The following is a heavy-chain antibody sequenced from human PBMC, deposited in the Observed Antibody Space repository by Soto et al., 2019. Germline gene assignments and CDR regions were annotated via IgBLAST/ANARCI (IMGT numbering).Heavy chain of an antibody. Sequence: SVKVSCKASGGTFSCYAICWVRQAPGQGLEWMGGIIPIFGTANYAQKFQGRVTITADESTSTAYMELSSLRSEDTAVYYCARLVLISGSYSDYWGQGTLVTVSS. J-gene: IGHJ4*02. CDR3: ARLVLISGSYSDY. V-gene: IGHV1-69*13. CDR1: GGTFSCYA. CDR2: IIPIFGTA. D-gene: IGHD1-26*01.